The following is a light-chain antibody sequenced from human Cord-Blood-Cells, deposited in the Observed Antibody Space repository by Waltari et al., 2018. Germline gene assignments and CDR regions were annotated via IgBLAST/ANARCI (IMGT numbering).Light chain of an antibody. CDR1: QSVLYSSTNKNC. J-gene: IGKJ3*01. Sequence: IVMTQSADSLAVSLGDSVTINCKSSQSVLYSSTNKNCLAWYHRKPGQPQKLLIYSASTTEHGCPALSGGCRSGEHFARSNTSPQAEDVAVNCSKQYYSTPFTLGPGTKVDIK. CDR2: SAS. V-gene: IGKV4-1*01. CDR3: KQYYSTPFT.